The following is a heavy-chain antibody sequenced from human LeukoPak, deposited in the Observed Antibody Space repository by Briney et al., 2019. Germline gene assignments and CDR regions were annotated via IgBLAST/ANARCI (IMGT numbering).Heavy chain of an antibody. CDR1: GYTFTSYY. CDR3: ASHYGSGSYHEKKFDY. D-gene: IGHD3-10*01. J-gene: IGHJ4*02. Sequence: GASVKVSCKASGYTFTSYYMHWVRQAPGQGLEWMGIINPSGGSTSYAQKFQGRVTMTRDTSTSTVYMELSSLRSEDTAVYYCASHYGSGSYHEKKFDYWGQGTLVTVSS. CDR2: INPSGGST. V-gene: IGHV1-46*01.